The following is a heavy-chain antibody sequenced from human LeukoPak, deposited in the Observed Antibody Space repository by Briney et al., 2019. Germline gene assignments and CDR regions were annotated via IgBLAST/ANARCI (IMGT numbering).Heavy chain of an antibody. CDR1: GFTFSSYW. J-gene: IGHJ4*02. CDR2: IKQDGSGK. CDR3: ARGKGRGTAGSYPFDY. V-gene: IGHV3-7*01. D-gene: IGHD3-10*01. Sequence: GGSLRLSCAASGFTFSSYWMSWVRQAPGKGLEWVANIKQDGSGKYYVDSVKGRFIISRDDAKNSLYLQMNTLRAEDTAVYYCARGKGRGTAGSYPFDYWGQGTLVTVSS.